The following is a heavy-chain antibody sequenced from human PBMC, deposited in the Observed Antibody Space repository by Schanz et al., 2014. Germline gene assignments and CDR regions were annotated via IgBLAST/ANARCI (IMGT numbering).Heavy chain of an antibody. V-gene: IGHV1-18*01. D-gene: IGHD2-2*01. CDR2: INVGNGNM. J-gene: IGHJ3*02. CDR3: ARGTMPGTFDI. Sequence: QGQLVQSGPEVKEPGASVKVSCEASRYTFNTYGLNWVRQAPGQGLEWMGWINVGNGNMKYSQKLQGRVTFTADKSTSTAYMELSSLRYEDTALYYCARGTMPGTFDIWGQGTMVTVSS. CDR1: RYTFNTYG.